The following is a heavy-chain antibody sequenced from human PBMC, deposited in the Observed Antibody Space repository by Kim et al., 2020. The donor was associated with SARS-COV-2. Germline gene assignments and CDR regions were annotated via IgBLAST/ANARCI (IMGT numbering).Heavy chain of an antibody. CDR3: ARAKRITIFGVVNWFDP. J-gene: IGHJ5*02. D-gene: IGHD3-3*01. CDR2: IYYSGST. Sequence: SETLSLTCTVSGGSISSGGYYWSWIRQHPGKGLEWVGYIYYSGSTYYNPSLKSRVTISVDTSKNQFSLKLSSVTAADTAVYYCARAKRITIFGVVNWFDPWGQGTLVTVSS. CDR1: GGSISSGGYY. V-gene: IGHV4-31*03.